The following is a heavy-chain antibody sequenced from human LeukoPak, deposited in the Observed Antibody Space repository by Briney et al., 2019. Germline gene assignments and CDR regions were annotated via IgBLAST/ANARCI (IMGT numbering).Heavy chain of an antibody. CDR3: AHPGATNVGY. Sequence: GGSLRLSCETSGFYFSSFAMSWVRQAPGKGPEWVSTISGTGGSTYYAASVKGRFIISRDNSNNTVSPQMDSLRAEDTALYYCAHPGATNVGYWGQGTLVTVSP. CDR1: GFYFSSFA. V-gene: IGHV3-23*01. J-gene: IGHJ1*01. D-gene: IGHD1-26*01. CDR2: ISGTGGST.